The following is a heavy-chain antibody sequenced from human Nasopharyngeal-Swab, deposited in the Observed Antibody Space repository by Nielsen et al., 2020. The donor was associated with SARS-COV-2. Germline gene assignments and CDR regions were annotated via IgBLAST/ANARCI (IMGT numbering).Heavy chain of an antibody. CDR1: GYTFTSYY. CDR2: INPSGGST. D-gene: IGHD6-13*01. V-gene: IGHV1-46*01. Sequence: ASVKVSCKASGYTFTSYYMHWVRQAPGQGLEWMGIINPSGGSTSYAQKFQGRVTMTRDTSTSTVYMELSSLRSEDTAVYYCARDLIAAAGNYYGMDGWGQGTTVTVSS. CDR3: ARDLIAAAGNYYGMDG. J-gene: IGHJ6*02.